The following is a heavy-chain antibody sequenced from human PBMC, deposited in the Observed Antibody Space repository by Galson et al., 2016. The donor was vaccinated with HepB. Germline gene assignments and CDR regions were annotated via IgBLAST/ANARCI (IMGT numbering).Heavy chain of an antibody. D-gene: IGHD2/OR15-2a*01. CDR2: IYYNGGT. CDR3: ARIGPNDYFSYEAYGVDL. V-gene: IGHV4-59*01. CDR1: GGSIGSYY. J-gene: IGHJ6*02. Sequence: SETLSLTCAVSGGSIGSYYWSWIRQPPGKGLEFVGYIYYNGGTHYSPSLEGRVTISVDTSENQVSLRLSSVISADTAIYYCARIGPNDYFSYEAYGVDLWGQGTTVIVSS.